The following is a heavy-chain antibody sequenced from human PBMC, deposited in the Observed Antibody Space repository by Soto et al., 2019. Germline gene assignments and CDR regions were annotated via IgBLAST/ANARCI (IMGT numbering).Heavy chain of an antibody. CDR2: IGGSGTTI. Sequence: GGSLRLSCVASGFPFSAYAMNWVRQTPGKGLEWVCGIGGSGTTIYCAAPVKGRFSISRDDSKNTLFLQMNSLKTEDTAVYYCITRLYWGLGTLVTVSS. J-gene: IGHJ4*02. CDR3: ITRLY. V-gene: IGHV3-23*01. CDR1: GFPFSAYA.